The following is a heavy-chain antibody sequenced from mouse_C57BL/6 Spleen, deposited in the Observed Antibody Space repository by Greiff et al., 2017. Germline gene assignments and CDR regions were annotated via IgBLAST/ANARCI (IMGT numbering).Heavy chain of an antibody. CDR2: IDPETGGT. V-gene: IGHV1-15*01. CDR3: TRSENYFDY. CDR1: GYTFTDYE. J-gene: IGHJ2*01. Sequence: VKLMESGAELVRPGASVTLSCKASGYTFTDYEMHWVKQTPVHGLEWIGAIDPETGGTAYNQKFKGKAILTADKSSSTAYMELRSLTSEDSAVYYCTRSENYFDYWGQGTTLTVSS.